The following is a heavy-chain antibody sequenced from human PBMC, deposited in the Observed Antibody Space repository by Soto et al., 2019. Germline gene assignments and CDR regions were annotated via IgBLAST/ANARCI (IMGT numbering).Heavy chain of an antibody. V-gene: IGHV3-21*01. Sequence: EVQLVESGGGLVKPGGSLRLSCAASGFIFDIYSMTWVRQAPGKGLEWVSSISSSSSYIYYAASVKGRFTISRDNAENSLYLQMSSLRADDTAVYYCARDRGAASDIRYSYYGLDVWGQGTTVTVSS. CDR3: ARDRGAASDIRYSYYGLDV. J-gene: IGHJ6*02. D-gene: IGHD3-10*01. CDR2: ISSSSSYI. CDR1: GFIFDIYS.